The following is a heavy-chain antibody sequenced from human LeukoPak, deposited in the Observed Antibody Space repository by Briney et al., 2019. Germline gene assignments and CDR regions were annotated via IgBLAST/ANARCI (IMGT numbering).Heavy chain of an antibody. CDR1: GGSISSHY. CDR3: ARGPTTVVNDFDY. Sequence: SETLSLTCTVSGGSISSHYWSWIRQPAGNGLEWIGRIYTSGSTNYNPSLKSRVTMSVDTSKNQFSLKLSSVTAADTAVYYCARGPTTVVNDFDYWGQGTLVTVSS. CDR2: IYTSGST. D-gene: IGHD4-23*01. J-gene: IGHJ4*02. V-gene: IGHV4-4*07.